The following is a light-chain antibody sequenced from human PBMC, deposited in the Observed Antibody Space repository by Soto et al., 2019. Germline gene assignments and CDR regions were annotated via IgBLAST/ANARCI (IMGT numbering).Light chain of an antibody. V-gene: IGLV2-14*01. CDR3: SSYTSSSTHNYA. CDR1: SSDVGGYNY. CDR2: EVS. J-gene: IGLJ1*01. Sequence: QSALTQPASVSGSPGQSITISCTGTSSDVGGYNYVSWYQQHPGKAPKLMIYEVSNRPSGVSNRFSGSKSGNTASLTISGLQAEDEADYYCSSYTSSSTHNYAFGTGTKVTVL.